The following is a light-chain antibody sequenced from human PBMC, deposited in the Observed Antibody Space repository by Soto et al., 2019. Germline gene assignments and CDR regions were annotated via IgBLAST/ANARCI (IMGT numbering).Light chain of an antibody. V-gene: IGLV2-14*03. CDR2: DVS. CDR3: SSYTSSSSVV. Sequence: QSALTQPASVSGSPGQSLTISCTGTSSDVGGYDYVSWYQHHPGKAPRLMIYDVSNRPSGISNRFSASKSGNTASLTISGLQAEDEDDYYCSSYTSSSSVVFGGGTKLTVL. CDR1: SSDVGGYDY. J-gene: IGLJ2*01.